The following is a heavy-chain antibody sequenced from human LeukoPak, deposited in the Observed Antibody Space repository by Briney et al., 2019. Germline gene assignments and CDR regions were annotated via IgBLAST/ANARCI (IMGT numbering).Heavy chain of an antibody. CDR1: GFIFNSYD. J-gene: IGHJ4*02. V-gene: IGHV3-30*18. CDR3: ANDPRVRSDNAYNGFDY. D-gene: IGHD1-20*01. Sequence: GGSLRLSCAASGFIFNSYDMHWVRQAPGKGLEWVAVISYDGANKYYADSVKGRFTFSRDNSKNTLYLQMNSLRLDDTAVYYCANDPRVRSDNAYNGFDYWGQGTLVTVSS. CDR2: ISYDGANK.